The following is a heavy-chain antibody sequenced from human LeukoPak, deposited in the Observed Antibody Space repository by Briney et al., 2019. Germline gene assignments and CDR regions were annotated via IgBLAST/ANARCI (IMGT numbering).Heavy chain of an antibody. Sequence: PGGSLRLSCTASGFTFGDHAMSWVRQAPGKGLEWVGIIRSKAYGGTTEYAASVKGRFTISIDDSKSIAYLQMNSLKTEDTAVYYCIRDFGITTPYYFDYWGQGTLVTVSS. CDR1: GFTFGDHA. V-gene: IGHV3-49*04. J-gene: IGHJ4*02. D-gene: IGHD1-14*01. CDR2: IRSKAYGGTT. CDR3: IRDFGITTPYYFDY.